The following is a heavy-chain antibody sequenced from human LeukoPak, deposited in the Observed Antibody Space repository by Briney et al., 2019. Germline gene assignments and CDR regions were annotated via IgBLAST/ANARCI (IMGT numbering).Heavy chain of an antibody. Sequence: SETLSLTCTVSGGSISSYYWSWIRQPPGKGLEWIGYIYYSGSTNYNPSLKSRVTISVDTSKNQFSLKLSSVTAADTAVYYCARDGPFRYCSGGSCYSVEAFDIWGQGTMATVSS. D-gene: IGHD2-15*01. CDR3: ARDGPFRYCSGGSCYSVEAFDI. J-gene: IGHJ3*02. CDR1: GGSISSYY. CDR2: IYYSGST. V-gene: IGHV4-59*01.